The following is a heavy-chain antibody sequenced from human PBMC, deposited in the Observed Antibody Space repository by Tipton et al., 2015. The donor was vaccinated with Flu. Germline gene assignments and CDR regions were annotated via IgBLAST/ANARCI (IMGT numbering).Heavy chain of an antibody. CDR3: ARDSRREQQLVLIDY. V-gene: IGHV1-18*04. CDR2: ISAYNGNT. J-gene: IGHJ4*02. D-gene: IGHD6-13*01. Sequence: QSGAEVKKPGASVKVSCKASGYTFTSYGISWVRQAPGQGLEWMGWISAYNGNTKYAQKVQGRVTMTTDTSTRTAYMELRSLRSDDTAVYYCARDSRREQQLVLIDYWGQGTLVTVSS. CDR1: GYTFTSYG.